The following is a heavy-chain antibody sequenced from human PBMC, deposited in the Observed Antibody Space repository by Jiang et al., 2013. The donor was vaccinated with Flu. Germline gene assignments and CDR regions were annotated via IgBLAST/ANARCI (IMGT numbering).Heavy chain of an antibody. J-gene: IGHJ4*02. V-gene: IGHV3-49*02. CDR3: TRDLVRDIIMIAATYFDS. D-gene: IGHD3-10*01. CDR2: IRSKLYHGIT. Sequence: IRSKLYHGITEYAASVKGRFTISRDDSKSIAYLQMSSLRTEDTAVYFCTRDLVRDIIMIAATYFDSWGQGTLVTVSS.